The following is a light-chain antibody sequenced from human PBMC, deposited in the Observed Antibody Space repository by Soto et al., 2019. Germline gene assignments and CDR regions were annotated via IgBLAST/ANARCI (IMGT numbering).Light chain of an antibody. J-gene: IGKJ5*01. CDR1: ERLSSVY. Sequence: EIVLTQSPGTLSWSPGERASLSCRASERLSSVYLAWYQQRPGQPPRLLIYGASNRATGIPDRFSGSGSGTDFTLIINRLEPEDVAIYYCQQYGGSPRITFGQGTRLEIK. CDR3: QQYGGSPRIT. V-gene: IGKV3-20*01. CDR2: GAS.